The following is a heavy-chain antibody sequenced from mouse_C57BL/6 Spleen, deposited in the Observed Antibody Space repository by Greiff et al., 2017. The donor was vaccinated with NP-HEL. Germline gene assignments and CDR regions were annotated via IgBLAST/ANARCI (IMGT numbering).Heavy chain of an antibody. J-gene: IGHJ3*01. CDR1: GYTFTSYW. CDR3: AGGNWAY. Sequence: VQLQQPGAELVRPGTSVKLSCKASGYTFTSYWMHWVKQRPGQGLEWIGVIDPSDSYTNYNQKFKGKATLTVDTSSSPAYMQLSSLTSEDSAVYYCAGGNWAYWGQGTLVTVSA. CDR2: IDPSDSYT. V-gene: IGHV1-59*01. D-gene: IGHD2-1*01.